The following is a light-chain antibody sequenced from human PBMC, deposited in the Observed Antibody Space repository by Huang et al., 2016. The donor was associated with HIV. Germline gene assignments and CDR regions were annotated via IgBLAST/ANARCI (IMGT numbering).Light chain of an antibody. CDR2: AAS. V-gene: IGKV3-20*01. J-gene: IGKJ4*01. CDR3: LQYDRSPLT. Sequence: EVVLTQSPGTLSLSPGEKATLSCRASQSLRDTYLAWYQQRPGQAPRLLIYAASSRATGIPDRFSGSGSGTDFTLTINGLEPQDFAVYFCLQYDRSPLTFGEGP. CDR1: QSLRDTY.